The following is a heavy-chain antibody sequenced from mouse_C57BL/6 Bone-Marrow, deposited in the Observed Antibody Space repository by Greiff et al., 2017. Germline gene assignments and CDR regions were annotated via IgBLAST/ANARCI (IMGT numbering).Heavy chain of an antibody. Sequence: QVQLQQPGAELVMPGASVKLSCKASGYTFTSYWMHWVKQRPGQGLEWIGEIDPSDSYTNYNQKFKGKSTLTVDKSSSTAYMQLSSLTSEDSAVYYCARTVSTPWFAYWGQGTLVTVSA. CDR2: IDPSDSYT. D-gene: IGHD2-3*01. CDR3: ARTVSTPWFAY. V-gene: IGHV1-69*01. J-gene: IGHJ3*01. CDR1: GYTFTSYW.